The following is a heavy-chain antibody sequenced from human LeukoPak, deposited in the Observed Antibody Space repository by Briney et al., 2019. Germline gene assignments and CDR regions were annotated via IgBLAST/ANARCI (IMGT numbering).Heavy chain of an antibody. D-gene: IGHD4-23*01. CDR3: ARGDYGGDYFDY. V-gene: IGHV3-21*04. Sequence: PGGSLRLSCAASKFTFSDYSTSWVRQAPGKGLEWVSSISSIRNYIYYADSVEGRFTISRDNAKNSLYLQMNSLRAEDTAVYYCARGDYGGDYFDYWGQGTLVTVSS. CDR2: ISSIRNYI. J-gene: IGHJ4*02. CDR1: KFTFSDYS.